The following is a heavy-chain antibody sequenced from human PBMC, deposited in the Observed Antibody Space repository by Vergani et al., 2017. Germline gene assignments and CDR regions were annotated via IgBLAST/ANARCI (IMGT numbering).Heavy chain of an antibody. J-gene: IGHJ6*03. CDR3: AATGYSSSWYGDYYYYMDV. CDR1: GFSIDNGYY. Sequence: QVQLQESGPGLVKPSETLSLTCAVSGFSIDNGYYWDWIRQPPGKGLEWIGSIYRTGRTHFNPSLKSRVTISVDTSNNHFSLKLSSVTAADTAVYYCAATGYSSSWYGDYYYYMDVWGKGTTVTVSS. CDR2: IYRTGRT. D-gene: IGHD6-13*01. V-gene: IGHV4-38-2*01.